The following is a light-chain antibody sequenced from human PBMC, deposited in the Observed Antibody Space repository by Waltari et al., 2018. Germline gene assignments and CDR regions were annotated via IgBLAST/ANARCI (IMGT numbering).Light chain of an antibody. J-gene: IGKJ1*01. V-gene: IGKV3-20*01. CDR1: QSVSRA. CDR3: QHYVRLPAT. Sequence: EIVLTQSPGTLSLSPGESATLSCRASQSVSRALAWYQQKPGQAPRLLIYGASNRATGIPDRFSGSGSGTDFSLTISSLGPEDFAVYYCQHYVRLPATFGQGTKVEVK. CDR2: GAS.